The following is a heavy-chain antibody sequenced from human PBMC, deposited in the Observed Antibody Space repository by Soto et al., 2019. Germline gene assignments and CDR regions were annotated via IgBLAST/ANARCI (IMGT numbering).Heavy chain of an antibody. D-gene: IGHD3-3*01. Sequence: SETLSLTCTVSGGSISSYYWSWIRQPPGKGLEWIGYIYYSGSTNYNPSLKSRVTISVDTSKNQFSLKLSSVTAADTAVYYCARGLRRIKIFGVVILGMDVWGKGTTVT. CDR3: ARGLRRIKIFGVVILGMDV. CDR1: GGSISSYY. V-gene: IGHV4-59*01. CDR2: IYYSGST. J-gene: IGHJ6*04.